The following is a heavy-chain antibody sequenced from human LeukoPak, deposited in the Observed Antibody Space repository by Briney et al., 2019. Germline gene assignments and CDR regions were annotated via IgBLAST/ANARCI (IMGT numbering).Heavy chain of an antibody. J-gene: IGHJ4*02. V-gene: IGHV3-49*04. CDR2: IRSKAYGGTT. CDR1: GFTFSSYA. Sequence: GGSLRLSCAASGFTFSSYAMSWVRQAPGKGLEWVGFIRSKAYGGTTEYAASVKGRFTISRDDSKSIAYLQMNSLKTEDTAVYYCTSVGAGAFDYWGQGTLVTVSS. CDR3: TSVGAGAFDY. D-gene: IGHD1-26*01.